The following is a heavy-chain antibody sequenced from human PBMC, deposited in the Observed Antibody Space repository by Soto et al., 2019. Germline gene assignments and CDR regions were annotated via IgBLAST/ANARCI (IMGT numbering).Heavy chain of an antibody. CDR3: ARDSHPPAYSGDIMRWDV. CDR2: IIPIFGSA. V-gene: IGHV1-69*01. Sequence: QVQLVQSGAELKKPGSSVKVSCKASGGTFSSHAISWVRQAPGQGLEWMGGIIPIFGSAIYAQNFQGRVAITADHSTSTAYMELSSLRSDDTAIYFCARDSHPPAYSGDIMRWDVWGQGTTVTVSS. J-gene: IGHJ6*01. CDR1: GGTFSSHA. D-gene: IGHD2-15*01.